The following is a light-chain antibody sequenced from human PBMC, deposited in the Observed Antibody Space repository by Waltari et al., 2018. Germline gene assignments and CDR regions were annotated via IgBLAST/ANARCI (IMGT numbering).Light chain of an antibody. Sequence: QAALTQPRSVSGSLGQSVTISCTGTSSDIGTFNYVSWYLQYSAPAPKVIIYEINKRPSGVSRRFSGSKSGNTASLTISGLQAVDEADYYCSSYAGSNTLLFGGGTRLTVL. CDR3: SSYAGSNTLL. J-gene: IGLJ2*01. CDR2: EIN. V-gene: IGLV2-11*01. CDR1: SSDIGTFNY.